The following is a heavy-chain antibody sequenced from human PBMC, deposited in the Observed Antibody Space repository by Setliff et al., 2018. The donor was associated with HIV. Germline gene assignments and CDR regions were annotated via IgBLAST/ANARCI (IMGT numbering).Heavy chain of an antibody. J-gene: IGHJ6*02. D-gene: IGHD3-16*01. Sequence: SETLSLTCTASGGSISSHYWSWIRQPPGKGLEWIGSIDYSESTKYNPSLNSRGTISLDKPKNELSLKLTSVTAADTAVYYCARHNVITYGGLLFDYYYYGLDVWGHGTTVTGSS. CDR2: IDYSEST. V-gene: IGHV4-59*11. CDR3: ARHNVITYGGLLFDYYYYGLDV. CDR1: GGSISSHY.